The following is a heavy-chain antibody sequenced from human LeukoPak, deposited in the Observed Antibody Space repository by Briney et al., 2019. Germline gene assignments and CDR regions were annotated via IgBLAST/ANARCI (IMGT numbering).Heavy chain of an antibody. Sequence: PGFSVTLSCEPCRFSSHPYSILWVGPAARKGLAGVSCIGASRCSTWYADCVECRFTISRDNSKNTVYLQMNSLTADDTAVYYCAKTTVGYRSGRYPGLPADCWCQGTLVTVSA. CDR2: IGASRCST. V-gene: IGHV3-23*01. CDR1: RFSSHPYS. CDR3: AKTTVGYRSGRYPGLPADC. J-gene: IGHJ4*02. D-gene: IGHD6-19*01.